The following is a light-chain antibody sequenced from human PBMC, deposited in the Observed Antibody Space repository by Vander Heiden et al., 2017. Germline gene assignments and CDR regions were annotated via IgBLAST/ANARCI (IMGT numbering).Light chain of an antibody. CDR2: DDN. CDR3: QMWDSTSGHVV. J-gene: IGLJ2*01. V-gene: IGLV3-21*02. CDR1: NIGSKS. Sequence: SYVLTQPPSVSVAPGQTARITCGGDNIGSKSVHWYQQKPGQAPVLVVHDDNFRPSGIPERVSGSKSGNTATLIINRVEAGDEADYYCQMWDSTSGHVVFGGGTKLTVL.